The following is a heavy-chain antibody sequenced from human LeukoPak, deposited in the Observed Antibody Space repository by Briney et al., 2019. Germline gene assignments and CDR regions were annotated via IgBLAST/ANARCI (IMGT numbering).Heavy chain of an antibody. J-gene: IGHJ6*02. CDR1: GGSISSYY. D-gene: IGHD4-4*01. CDR3: ARVRVMTTVTTGAYYYYGMDV. CDR2: IYTSGST. V-gene: IGHV4-4*07. Sequence: SETLSLTCTVSGGSISSYYWSWIRQPAGKGLEWIGRIYTSGSTNYNPSLKSRVTMSVDTSKNQFSLKLSSVTAADTAVYYCARVRVMTTVTTGAYYYYGMDVWGQGTTVTVSS.